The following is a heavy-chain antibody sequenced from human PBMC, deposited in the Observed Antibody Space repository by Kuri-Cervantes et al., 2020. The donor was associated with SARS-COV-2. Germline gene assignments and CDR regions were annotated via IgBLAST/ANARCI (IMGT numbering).Heavy chain of an antibody. CDR2: IYYTGSA. CDR3: ARGGSWYDY. Sequence: GSLRLSCTVSGGSINNNYWTWIRQPPGEGLDWIAFIYYTGSATYNPSLKSRVTVSVDTSKNQVSLKMTSVTAADTAVYYCARGGSWYDYWGQGTQVTVSS. CDR1: GGSINNNY. D-gene: IGHD6-13*01. J-gene: IGHJ4*02. V-gene: IGHV4-59*01.